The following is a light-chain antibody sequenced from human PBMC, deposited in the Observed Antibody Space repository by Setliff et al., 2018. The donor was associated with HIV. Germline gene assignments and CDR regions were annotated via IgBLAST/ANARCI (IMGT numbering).Light chain of an antibody. J-gene: IGLJ1*01. V-gene: IGLV1-47*01. CDR2: KNN. Sequence: QSVLTQPPSASATTGQRVTISCSGNTSNIGTNDVYWYQQVPGTAPKLLISKNNQRPSGVPDRFSGSKSGTSASLAISGLRSEDEANYYCAAWDDSLNGPDYVFGTGTKVTVL. CDR1: TSNIGTND. CDR3: AAWDDSLNGPDYV.